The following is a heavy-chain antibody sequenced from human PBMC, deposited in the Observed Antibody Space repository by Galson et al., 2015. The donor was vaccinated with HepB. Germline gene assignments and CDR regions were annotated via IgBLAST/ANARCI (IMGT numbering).Heavy chain of an antibody. Sequence: SLRLSCAASGFTFSSYAMHWVRQAPGKGLEWVAVISYDGSNKYYADSVKGRFTISRDNSKNTLYLQMNSPRAEDTAVYYCARDREGKDYYDSSGYFGYWGQGTLVTVSS. J-gene: IGHJ4*02. D-gene: IGHD3-22*01. V-gene: IGHV3-30-3*01. CDR2: ISYDGSNK. CDR1: GFTFSSYA. CDR3: ARDREGKDYYDSSGYFGY.